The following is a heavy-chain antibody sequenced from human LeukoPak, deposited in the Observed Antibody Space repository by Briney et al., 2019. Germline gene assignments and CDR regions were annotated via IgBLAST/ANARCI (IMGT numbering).Heavy chain of an antibody. CDR3: AKMGPDAFDI. J-gene: IGHJ3*02. CDR1: GFTFSNYA. CDR2: ISGSGGST. Sequence: KTGGSLRLSCAASGFTFSNYAMSWVRQAPGKGLEWVSAISGSGGSTYYADSVKDRFTISRDNSKNTLYLQMNSLRAEDTAVYYCAKMGPDAFDIWGQGTMVTVSS. V-gene: IGHV3-23*01.